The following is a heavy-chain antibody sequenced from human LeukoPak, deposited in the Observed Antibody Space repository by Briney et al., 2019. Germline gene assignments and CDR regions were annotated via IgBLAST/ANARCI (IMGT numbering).Heavy chain of an antibody. CDR1: GFTFSDYY. D-gene: IGHD3-22*01. J-gene: IGHJ4*02. Sequence: GGSLRLSCAASGFTFSDYYMSWIRQAPGKGLEWVSYISSSSSYTNYADSVKGRFTISRNNAKNSLYVQMNSVRAEDTAVYYCARVRDSSGYYPDYWGQGTLVTISS. CDR3: ARVRDSSGYYPDY. V-gene: IGHV3-11*05. CDR2: ISSSSSYT.